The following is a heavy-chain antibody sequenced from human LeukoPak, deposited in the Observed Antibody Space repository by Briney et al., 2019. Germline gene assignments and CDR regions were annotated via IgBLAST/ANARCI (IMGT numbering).Heavy chain of an antibody. CDR1: GFTFSTYG. CDR2: ISGSGAST. CDR3: ARDSGC. Sequence: GRSLRLSCAASGFTFSTYGMSWVRQAPGKGLEWVSAISGSGASTYYADSVKGRFTISRDNAKNTLYLQMNSLRAEDTAVYYCARDSGCWGQGTLVTVSS. V-gene: IGHV3-23*01. D-gene: IGHD6-25*01. J-gene: IGHJ4*02.